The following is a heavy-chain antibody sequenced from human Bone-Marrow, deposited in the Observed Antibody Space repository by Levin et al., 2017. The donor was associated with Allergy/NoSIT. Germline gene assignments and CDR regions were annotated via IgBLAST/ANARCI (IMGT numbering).Heavy chain of an antibody. J-gene: IGHJ4*02. V-gene: IGHV3-30-3*01. CDR2: ISYDGSNK. CDR3: ARGHYYYGSGSYKGLFDY. Sequence: PGGSLRLSCAASGFTFSSYAMHWVRQAPGKGLEWVAVISYDGSNKYYADSVKGRFTISRDNSKNTLYLQMNSLRAEDTAVYYCARGHYYYGSGSYKGLFDYWGQGTLVTVSS. CDR1: GFTFSSYA. D-gene: IGHD3-10*01.